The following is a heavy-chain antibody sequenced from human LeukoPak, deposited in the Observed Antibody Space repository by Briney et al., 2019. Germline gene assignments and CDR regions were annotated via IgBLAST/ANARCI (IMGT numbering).Heavy chain of an antibody. J-gene: IGHJ6*02. V-gene: IGHV1-18*01. CDR2: ISAYNGNT. CDR1: GYTFTSYG. CDR3: ARGLDSSGWYPYYYGMDV. D-gene: IGHD6-19*01. Sequence: ASVKVSCKASGYTFTSYGISWVRQAPGQGLEWMGWISAYNGNTNYAQKFQGRVTMTRNTSISTAYMELSSLRSEDTAVYYCARGLDSSGWYPYYYGMDVWGQGTTVTVSS.